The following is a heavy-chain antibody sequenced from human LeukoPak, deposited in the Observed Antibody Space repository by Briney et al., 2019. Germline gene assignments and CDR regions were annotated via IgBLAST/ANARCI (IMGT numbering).Heavy chain of an antibody. Sequence: GGSLRLSCAASGFTFSSYAMSWVRQAPGKGLEWVSAISGSGGSTYYADSVKGRFTISRDNSKNTLYLQMNSQRAEDTAVYYCAKDPGKFSYFDYWGQGTLVTVSS. CDR1: GFTFSSYA. J-gene: IGHJ4*02. V-gene: IGHV3-23*01. CDR2: ISGSGGST. CDR3: AKDPGKFSYFDY.